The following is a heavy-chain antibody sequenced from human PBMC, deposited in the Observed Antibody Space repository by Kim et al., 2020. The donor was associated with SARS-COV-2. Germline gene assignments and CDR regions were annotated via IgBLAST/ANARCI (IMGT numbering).Heavy chain of an antibody. D-gene: IGHD6-19*01. CDR2: ISGSGGST. J-gene: IGHJ3*02. Sequence: GGSLRLSCAASGFTFSSYAMSWVRQAPGKGLEWVSAISGSGGSTYYADSVKGRFTISRDNSKNTLYLQMNSLRAEDTAVYYCARGISSGWIIQRDAFDIWGQGTMVTVSS. CDR1: GFTFSSYA. V-gene: IGHV3-23*01. CDR3: ARGISSGWIIQRDAFDI.